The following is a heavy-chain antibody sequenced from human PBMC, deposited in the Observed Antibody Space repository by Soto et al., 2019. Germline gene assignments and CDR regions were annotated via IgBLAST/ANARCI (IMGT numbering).Heavy chain of an antibody. CDR2: ISGSSGST. Sequence: WSLRLSCAASGFTFSSYAMSWVRQAPGKGLEWVSAISGSSGSTYYADSVKGRFTISRDNSKNTLYLQMNSLSAEDTAVYYCAKVGDHNYYDSSGYYFDDWGQGTLVTVSS. V-gene: IGHV3-23*01. D-gene: IGHD3-22*01. CDR3: AKVGDHNYYDSSGYYFDD. CDR1: GFTFSSYA. J-gene: IGHJ4*02.